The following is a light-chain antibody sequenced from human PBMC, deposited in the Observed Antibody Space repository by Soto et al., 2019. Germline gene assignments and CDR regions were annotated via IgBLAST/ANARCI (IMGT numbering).Light chain of an antibody. CDR2: EVS. V-gene: IGLV2-18*02. CDR1: SSDVGSYNR. Sequence: QSALTQPPSVSGSPGQSVTISCTGTSSDVGSYNRVSWYQQPPGTAPKLMIYEVSNRPSGVPDRFSGSKSGNTASLTISGLQVEDEADYYCSSYTSSSPFVFGTGTKVTVL. CDR3: SSYTSSSPFV. J-gene: IGLJ1*01.